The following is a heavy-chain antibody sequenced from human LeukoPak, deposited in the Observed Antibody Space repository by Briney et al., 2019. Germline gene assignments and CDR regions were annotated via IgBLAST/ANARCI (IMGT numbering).Heavy chain of an antibody. CDR2: IYYSGST. V-gene: IGHV4-39*01. CDR3: AGQGSLIAAAVPDAFDI. CDR1: GGSFSGYY. J-gene: IGHJ3*02. D-gene: IGHD6-13*01. Sequence: SETLSLTCAVYGGSFSGYYWGWIRQPPGKGLEWIGSIYYSGSTYYNPSLKSRVTISVDTSKNQFSLKLSSVTAADTAVYYCAGQGSLIAAAVPDAFDIWGQGTMVTVSS.